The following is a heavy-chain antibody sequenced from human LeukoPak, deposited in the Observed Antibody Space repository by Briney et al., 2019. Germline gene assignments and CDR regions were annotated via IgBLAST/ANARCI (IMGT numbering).Heavy chain of an antibody. J-gene: IGHJ6*03. V-gene: IGHV1-69*05. D-gene: IGHD3-10*01. CDR3: ARVTLGVRGLRRDYYYYYMDV. CDR2: IIPIFGTA. Sequence: GASVKVSCKASGGTFSSYAISWVRQAPGQGLEWMGGIIPIFGTANYAQKFQGRVTITTDESTSTAYMELSSLRSEDTAVYYCARVTLGVRGLRRDYYYYYMDVWGKGTTVTISS. CDR1: GGTFSSYA.